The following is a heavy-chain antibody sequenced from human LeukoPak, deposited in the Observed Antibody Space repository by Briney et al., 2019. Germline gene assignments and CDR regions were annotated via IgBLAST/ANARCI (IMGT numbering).Heavy chain of an antibody. CDR1: GYTFTGYY. CDR3: ARAKNWNNLGDYYYYMDV. V-gene: IGHV1-2*02. Sequence: ASVKVSCKASGYTFTGYYMHWVRQAPGQGLEWMGWINPNSGGTNYAQKFQGRVTMTRDTSISTAYMELSRLRSDDTAVYYCARAKNWNNLGDYYYYMDVWGKGTTVTVSS. CDR2: INPNSGGT. J-gene: IGHJ6*03. D-gene: IGHD1/OR15-1a*01.